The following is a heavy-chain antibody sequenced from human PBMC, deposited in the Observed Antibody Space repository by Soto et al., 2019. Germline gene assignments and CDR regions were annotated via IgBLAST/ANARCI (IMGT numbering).Heavy chain of an antibody. Sequence: QVQLVESGGGVVQPGRSLRLSCAGSGFTFSTYVMHWVRQAPGKGLEWVAVISSDGSTKDYADSVKGRFTSSRDNSNKTLYLQMSSLRPEDTSVYHCATITIEVSTIDHWGQGTLVTVSS. D-gene: IGHD5-12*01. J-gene: IGHJ4*02. CDR1: GFTFSTYV. V-gene: IGHV3-30-3*01. CDR3: ATITIEVSTIDH. CDR2: ISSDGSTK.